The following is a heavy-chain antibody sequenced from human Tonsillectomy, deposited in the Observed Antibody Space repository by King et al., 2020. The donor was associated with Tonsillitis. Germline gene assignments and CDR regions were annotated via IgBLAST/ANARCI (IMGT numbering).Heavy chain of an antibody. J-gene: IGHJ1*01. CDR1: GFTFRSYA. CDR2: FGGSGGST. Sequence: VQLVESGGGFVQPGGSLRLPCAASGFTFRSYAMSCVRQAPGEGLGGVSAFGGSGGSTYYADSVKGRFTISRETSKNTLYLQMNSLRAWDTAVYYCAKDLIAMPEYFQHWGQGTLVTVSS. V-gene: IGHV3-23*04. D-gene: IGHD2-8*01. CDR3: AKDLIAMPEYFQH.